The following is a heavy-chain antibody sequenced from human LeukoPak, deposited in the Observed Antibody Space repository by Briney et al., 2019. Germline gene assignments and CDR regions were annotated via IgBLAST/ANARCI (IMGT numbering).Heavy chain of an antibody. Sequence: GSLSLSCAVSGFIFSNYAMHWVHQAPGKGLEWVAVIWFDGSHQYYADSVKGRFTISRGNSKKTLYLQMDSLSPEDTAVYYCARTQGRFYGSGSYKGFDCWGQGTLVTVSS. D-gene: IGHD3-10*01. J-gene: IGHJ4*02. CDR3: ARTQGRFYGSGSYKGFDC. CDR1: GFIFSNYA. CDR2: IWFDGSHQ. V-gene: IGHV3-33*01.